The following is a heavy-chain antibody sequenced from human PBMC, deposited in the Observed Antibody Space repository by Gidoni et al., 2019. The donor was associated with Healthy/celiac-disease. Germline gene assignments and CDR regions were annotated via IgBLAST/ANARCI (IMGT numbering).Heavy chain of an antibody. CDR2: ISSSSSYI. J-gene: IGHJ6*02. CDR3: ARDRKDCSSTSCSTDYYYYYGMDV. D-gene: IGHD2-2*01. Sequence: EVQLVASGGGLVKPGGSLRLSCAASGFTFSSYSMNWVRQAPGKGLEWVSSISSSSSYIYYADSVKGRFTISRDNAKNSLYLQMNSLRAEDTAVYYCARDRKDCSSTSCSTDYYYYYGMDVWGQGTTVTVSS. CDR1: GFTFSSYS. V-gene: IGHV3-21*01.